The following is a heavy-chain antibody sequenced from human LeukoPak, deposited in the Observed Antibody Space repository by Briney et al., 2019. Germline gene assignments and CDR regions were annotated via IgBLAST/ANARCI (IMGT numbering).Heavy chain of an antibody. D-gene: IGHD3-9*01. V-gene: IGHV4-39*07. Sequence: SETLSLTCTVSGVSISSSNYYWGWVRQPPGKGLEWIGSIFYTGSTYYNPSLKSRVTMSVDTSKNQFSLKLSSVTAADTAVYYCARGGPRYFDWLSFDYWGQGTLVTVSS. CDR3: ARGGPRYFDWLSFDY. CDR1: GVSISSSNYY. CDR2: IFYTGST. J-gene: IGHJ4*02.